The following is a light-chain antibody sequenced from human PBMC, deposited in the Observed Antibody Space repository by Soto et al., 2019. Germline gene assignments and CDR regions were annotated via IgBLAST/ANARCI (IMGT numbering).Light chain of an antibody. Sequence: ETVMTRSPATLSVSPGERATLSCRASQSVRNNLAWYQQKPGQAPRLLIYDASTRATGIPARFGGSGSGTYFTLTISSLQSEDSALYYCQQYNDWPPVTFGGGTKVEIK. CDR3: QQYNDWPPVT. J-gene: IGKJ4*01. V-gene: IGKV3D-15*01. CDR2: DAS. CDR1: QSVRNN.